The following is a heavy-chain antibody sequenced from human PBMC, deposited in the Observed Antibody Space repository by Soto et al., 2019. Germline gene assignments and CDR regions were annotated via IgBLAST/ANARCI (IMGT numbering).Heavy chain of an antibody. D-gene: IGHD6-13*01. CDR1: GFTFSSYS. CDR2: ISSSSSYI. V-gene: IGHV3-21*01. J-gene: IGHJ4*02. Sequence: GGSLRLSCAASGFTFSSYSMNWVRQAPGKGLEWVSSISSSSSYIYYADSVKGRFTISRDNAKNSLYLQMNSLRAEDTAVYYCARDPGIAAAGPDGGQGTLVTAPQ. CDR3: ARDPGIAAAGPD.